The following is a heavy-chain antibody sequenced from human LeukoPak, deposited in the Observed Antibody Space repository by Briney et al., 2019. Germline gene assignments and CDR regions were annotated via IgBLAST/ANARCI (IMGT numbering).Heavy chain of an antibody. V-gene: IGHV3-53*04. J-gene: IGHJ4*02. Sequence: PGGSLRLSCAASGFTVGSNYMSWVRQAPGKGLEWVSVIYSGGSTYYADSVKGRFTISRHNSKNTLYLQMNSLRAEDTAVYYCARGSRSGSYPYWGQGTLVTVSS. CDR1: GFTVGSNY. CDR3: ARGSRSGSYPY. D-gene: IGHD3-10*01. CDR2: IYSGGST.